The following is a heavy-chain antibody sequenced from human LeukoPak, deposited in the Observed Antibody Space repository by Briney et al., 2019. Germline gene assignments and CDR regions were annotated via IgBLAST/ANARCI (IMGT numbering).Heavy chain of an antibody. D-gene: IGHD3-10*01. Sequence: ASVKVSCKASGYTFTSYYMHWVRQAPGQGLEWMGIINPSGGSTSYAQKFQGRVTMTRDMSTSTVYMELSSLRAEDTAVYYCARVSYYYGSGSYRPTAVYYFDYWGQGTLVTVSS. V-gene: IGHV1-46*01. CDR1: GYTFTSYY. J-gene: IGHJ4*02. CDR3: ARVSYYYGSGSYRPTAVYYFDY. CDR2: INPSGGST.